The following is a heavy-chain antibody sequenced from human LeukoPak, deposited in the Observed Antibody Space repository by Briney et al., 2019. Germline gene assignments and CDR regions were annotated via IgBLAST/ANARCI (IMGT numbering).Heavy chain of an antibody. D-gene: IGHD1-14*01. V-gene: IGHV3-23*01. Sequence: GGSLRLSCAASGFTFSSSAMSWVRQAPGKGLEWVSAISNNGGYTYYADSVQGRFTISRDNSKSTLCLQMNSLRAEDTAVYYCARDVLAAGATGTFDIWGQGTMVTVSS. CDR1: GFTFSSSA. J-gene: IGHJ3*02. CDR2: ISNNGGYT. CDR3: ARDVLAAGATGTFDI.